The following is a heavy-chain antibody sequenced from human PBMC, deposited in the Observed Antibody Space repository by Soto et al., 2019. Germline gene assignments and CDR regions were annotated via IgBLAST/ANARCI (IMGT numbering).Heavy chain of an antibody. J-gene: IGHJ6*02. CDR1: GFSFNTYA. D-gene: IGHD2-15*01. Sequence: EVQLLESGGGLVQPGGSLRLSCAASGFSFNTYAMSWVRQARGKGPEWVSTVSASGGSTYSADSVKGRFTISRDNSKNTVHXXMNSVRAEDTAVYYCAKTMGDCSGGSCYGAYSMDVWGQGITVTVSS. CDR2: VSASGGST. V-gene: IGHV3-23*01. CDR3: AKTMGDCSGGSCYGAYSMDV.